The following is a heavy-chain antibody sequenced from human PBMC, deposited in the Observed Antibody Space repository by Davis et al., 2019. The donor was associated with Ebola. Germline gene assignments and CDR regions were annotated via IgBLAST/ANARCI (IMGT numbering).Heavy chain of an antibody. J-gene: IGHJ6*02. CDR2: ISYDGSNK. CDR3: AKDIRDVEMATILYYYYGMDV. V-gene: IGHV3-30*18. Sequence: GESLKISCAASGFTFSSYGMHWVRQAPGKGLEWVAVISYDGSNKYYADSVKGRFTISRDNSKNTLYLQMNSLRAEDTAVYYCAKDIRDVEMATILYYYYGMDVWGQGTTVTVSS. CDR1: GFTFSSYG. D-gene: IGHD5-24*01.